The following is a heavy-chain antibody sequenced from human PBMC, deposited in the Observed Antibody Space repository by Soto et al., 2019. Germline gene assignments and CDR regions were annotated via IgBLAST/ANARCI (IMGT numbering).Heavy chain of an antibody. Sequence: SETLSLTCTVSGGSISSGDYYWSWIRQPPGKGLEWIGYIYYSGSTYYNPSLKSRVTISVDTSKNQFSLKLSSVTAADTAVYYCARSRAYSSSWYDYWGQGTLVTVSS. J-gene: IGHJ4*02. CDR1: GGSISSGDYY. CDR2: IYYSGST. CDR3: ARSRAYSSSWYDY. D-gene: IGHD6-13*01. V-gene: IGHV4-30-4*01.